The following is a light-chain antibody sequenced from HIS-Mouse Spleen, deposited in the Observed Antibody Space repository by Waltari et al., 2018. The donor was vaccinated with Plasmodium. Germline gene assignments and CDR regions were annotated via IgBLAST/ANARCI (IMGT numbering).Light chain of an antibody. CDR3: QQYNSYPWT. CDR1: QSISSW. Sequence: DIQITHSPSTLPASVGDRVTITCRASQSISSWLDWYQQKPGKAPKLLIYKASSLESGVPSRFSGSGSGTEFTLTISSLQPDDFATYYCQQYNSYPWTFGQGTKVEIK. J-gene: IGKJ1*01. V-gene: IGKV1-5*03. CDR2: KAS.